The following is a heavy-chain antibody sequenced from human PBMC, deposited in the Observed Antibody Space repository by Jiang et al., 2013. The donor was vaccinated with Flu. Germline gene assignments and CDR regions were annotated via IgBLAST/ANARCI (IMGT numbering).Heavy chain of an antibody. D-gene: IGHD6-13*01. CDR2: INHSGST. V-gene: IGHV4-34*01. J-gene: IGHJ4*02. CDR3: ARIRGRFAGPPYSSSWYQGYYFDY. Sequence: LEWIGEINHSGSTNYNPSLKSRVTISVDTSKNQXSLKLSSVTAADTAVYYCARIRGRFAGPPYSSSWYQGYYFDYWGQGTLVTVSS.